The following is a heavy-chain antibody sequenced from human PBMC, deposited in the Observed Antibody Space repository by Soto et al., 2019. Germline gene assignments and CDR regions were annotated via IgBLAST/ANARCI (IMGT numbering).Heavy chain of an antibody. J-gene: IGHJ6*02. D-gene: IGHD6-25*01. V-gene: IGHV1-69*01. Sequence: ANYAQKFPGRVTITADASTSTAYMELSSLRSEDTAVYYCARGAGKQRLLAPSRLDYYGMDVWGQGTTVTVSS. CDR3: ARGAGKQRLLAPSRLDYYGMDV. CDR2: A.